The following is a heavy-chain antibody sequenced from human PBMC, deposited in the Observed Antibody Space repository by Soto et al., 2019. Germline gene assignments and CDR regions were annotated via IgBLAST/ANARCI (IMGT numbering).Heavy chain of an antibody. CDR2: IYHSAST. CDR3: ARHLGYCSGGSCYSNWYFDL. V-gene: IGHV4-4*02. CDR1: GGSISSSNW. J-gene: IGHJ2*01. Sequence: QVQLQESGPGPVKPSGTLSLTCAVSGGSISSSNWWSWVRQPPGKGLEWIGGIYHSASTNYNPSPKSRVTISVDKSKNQFSLKLGSVTAADTAVYYCARHLGYCSGGSCYSNWYFDLWGRGTLVTVSS. D-gene: IGHD2-15*01.